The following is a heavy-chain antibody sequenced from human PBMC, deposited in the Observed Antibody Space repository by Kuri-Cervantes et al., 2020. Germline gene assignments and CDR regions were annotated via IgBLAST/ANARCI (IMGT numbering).Heavy chain of an antibody. D-gene: IGHD2-15*01. J-gene: IGHJ6*03. CDR2: ITPLFGTT. V-gene: IGHV1-69*13. CDR1: GGTFNSYV. CDR3: ARGPNSCSGGSCYSGAGYYYYMDV. Sequence: SVKVSCKASGGTFNSYVMRCVRQAPGQEVEWMGGITPLFGTTNYAQKFQGRVTITADESTSTAYMELSSLRSEDTAVYYCARGPNSCSGGSCYSGAGYYYYMDVWGKGTTVTVSS.